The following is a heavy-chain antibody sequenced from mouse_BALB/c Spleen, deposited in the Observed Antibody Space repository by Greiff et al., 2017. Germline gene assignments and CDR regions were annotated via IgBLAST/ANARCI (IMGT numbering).Heavy chain of an antibody. CDR1: GFNIKDYY. CDR3: APYGSSGGAY. J-gene: IGHJ3*01. D-gene: IGHD1-1*01. Sequence: VQLQQSGAELVRSGASVKLSCTASGFNIKDYYMHWVKQRPEQGLEWIGWIDPENGDTEYAPKFQGKATMTADTSSNTAYLQLSSLTSEDTAVYYCAPYGSSGGAYWGQGTLVTVSA. CDR2: IDPENGDT. V-gene: IGHV14-4*02.